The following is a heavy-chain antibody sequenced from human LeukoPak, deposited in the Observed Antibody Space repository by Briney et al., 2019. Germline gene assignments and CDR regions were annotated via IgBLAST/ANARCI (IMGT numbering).Heavy chain of an antibody. V-gene: IGHV3-48*02. Sequence: GGSLRLSCAASGFTFSTYSMNWVRQAPGKGLDWLSYITSTSGTIYYADSVKGRFTISRDNAKNSLYLQMNSLRDEDTAVYYCARVRGGNYQPLNFDYWGQGTLVTVSS. CDR3: ARVRGGNYQPLNFDY. D-gene: IGHD4/OR15-4a*01. J-gene: IGHJ4*02. CDR1: GFTFSTYS. CDR2: ITSTSGTI.